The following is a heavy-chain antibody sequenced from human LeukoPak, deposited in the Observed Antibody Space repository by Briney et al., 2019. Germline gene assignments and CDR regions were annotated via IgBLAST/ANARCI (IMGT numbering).Heavy chain of an antibody. CDR2: ISGSGGST. CDR1: GFTFSSYA. CDR3: ARGKTAMVTNDAFDI. D-gene: IGHD5-18*01. Sequence: GGSLRLSCAASGFTFSSYAMSWVRQAPGKGLEWVSAISGSGGSTYYADSVRGRFTISRDNSKNTLYLQMNSLRAEDTAVYYCARGKTAMVTNDAFDIWGQGTMVTVSS. J-gene: IGHJ3*02. V-gene: IGHV3-23*01.